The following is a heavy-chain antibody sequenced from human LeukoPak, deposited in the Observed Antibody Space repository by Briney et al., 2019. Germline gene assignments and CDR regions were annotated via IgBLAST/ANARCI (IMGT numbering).Heavy chain of an antibody. J-gene: IGHJ4*02. CDR1: AFIFSGHW. D-gene: IGHD4-11*01. V-gene: IGHV3-74*01. CDR3: VRDSNYHPDC. Sequence: GGSLRLSCEASAFIFSGHWLNWVRQAPGKGLVWVASIISDGSSASYADSVKGRFTMSRDNAKNTLYLQMNSLRAEDTAVYYCVRDSNYHPDCWGQGTLVTVSS. CDR2: IISDGSSA.